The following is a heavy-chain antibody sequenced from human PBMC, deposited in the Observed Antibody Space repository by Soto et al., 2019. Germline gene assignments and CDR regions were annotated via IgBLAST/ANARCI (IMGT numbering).Heavy chain of an antibody. Sequence: QVQLVQSGAEVKKPGASVKVSCKASGYTFTSYGISWVRQAPGQGLEWMGWISAYNGNTNYAQKLEGRVTMTTDTSKSKAYKELRSLRSDDTAVNYCAGDQDVGLVDYWGQGPLVTVAS. V-gene: IGHV1-18*01. J-gene: IGHJ4*02. CDR2: ISAYNGNT. CDR1: GYTFTSYG. CDR3: AGDQDVGLVDY. D-gene: IGHD6-19*01.